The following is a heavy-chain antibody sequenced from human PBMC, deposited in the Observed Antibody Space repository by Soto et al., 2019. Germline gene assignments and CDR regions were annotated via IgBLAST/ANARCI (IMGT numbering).Heavy chain of an antibody. Sequence: QVQLVQSGAEVKKPGASVKVSCKASGYTFTSYGISWVRQAPGQGLEWMGWISAYNGNTNYAQKLQGRVTMTTDTPPSTAYMELRSLRSDDTAVYYCAATRLTSGYEGMDVWGQGTTVTVSS. V-gene: IGHV1-18*01. J-gene: IGHJ6*02. D-gene: IGHD1-26*01. CDR1: GYTFTSYG. CDR2: ISAYNGNT. CDR3: AATRLTSGYEGMDV.